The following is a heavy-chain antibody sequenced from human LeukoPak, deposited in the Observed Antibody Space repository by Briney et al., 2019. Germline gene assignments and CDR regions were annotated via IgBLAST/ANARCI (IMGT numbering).Heavy chain of an antibody. D-gene: IGHD4-17*01. CDR3: ARGLTLLTTGDAFDI. J-gene: IGHJ3*02. CDR1: GFTFSSYG. CDR2: ISSSSSYI. V-gene: IGHV3-21*01. Sequence: PGGSLRLSCAASGFTFSSYGMHWVRQAPGKGLEWVSSISSSSSYIYYADSVKGRFTISRDNAKNSLYLQMNSLRAEDTAVYYCARGLTLLTTGDAFDIWGQGTVVTVSS.